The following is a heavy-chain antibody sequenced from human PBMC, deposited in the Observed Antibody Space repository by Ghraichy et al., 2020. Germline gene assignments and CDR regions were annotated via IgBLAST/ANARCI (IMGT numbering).Heavy chain of an antibody. Sequence: GGSLRLSCAASGFTFSDYYMNWIRQAPGRGLEWVSYISHSGSTIYYVDSVKGRFPISRDNAKNSLYLQMNSLRAEDTAVYYCARDLEYSSSSPLGYNYYGMDVWGQGTTVTVSS. D-gene: IGHD6-6*01. CDR2: ISHSGSTI. V-gene: IGHV3-11*01. CDR1: GFTFSDYY. CDR3: ARDLEYSSSSPLGYNYYGMDV. J-gene: IGHJ6*02.